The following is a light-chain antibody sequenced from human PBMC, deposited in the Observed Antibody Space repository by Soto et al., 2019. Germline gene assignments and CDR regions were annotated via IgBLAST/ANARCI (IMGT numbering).Light chain of an antibody. V-gene: IGLV1-44*01. CDR2: SDN. CDR1: NSNTASNS. Sequence: QSVPTQPPSASGTPGQRVTITCYGDNSNTASNSVNWYQQLPGTAPKLLIYSDNRRPSGVPDRFSASKSGASAFLTISGLQSDDEADYYCSSWDRSLDNWMFGGGTKVTVL. J-gene: IGLJ3*02. CDR3: SSWDRSLDNWM.